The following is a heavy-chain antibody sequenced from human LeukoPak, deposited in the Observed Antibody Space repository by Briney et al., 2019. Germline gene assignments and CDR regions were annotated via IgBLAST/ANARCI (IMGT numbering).Heavy chain of an antibody. J-gene: IGHJ6*03. V-gene: IGHV3-23*01. CDR1: GFTLRSYV. Sequence: GGSLRLSCVASGFTLRSYVMNWVRQTPGKGLEWVSSISGSGDSTFYADSVKGRFSISRDNAKNSLYLQMNSLRAEDTAVYYCARVGVFYYMDVWGKGTTVTVSS. CDR2: ISGSGDST. CDR3: ARVGVFYYMDV.